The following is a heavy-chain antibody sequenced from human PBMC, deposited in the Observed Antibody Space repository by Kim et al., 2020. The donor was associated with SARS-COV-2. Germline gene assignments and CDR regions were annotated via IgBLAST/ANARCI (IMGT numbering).Heavy chain of an antibody. J-gene: IGHJ3*02. CDR1: GFNFTGSA. CDR3: AAAGGTIGAINI. V-gene: IGHV1-58*01. D-gene: IGHD2-15*01. Sequence: SVKVSCKASGFNFTGSAVQWVRQARGQRLEWIGWIVVGSGNTNYAQKIQGRVIISRDMSTRTAYMELSSLRSEDKAVYYCAAAGGTIGAINIWGQGTMVTVSS. CDR2: IVVGSGNT.